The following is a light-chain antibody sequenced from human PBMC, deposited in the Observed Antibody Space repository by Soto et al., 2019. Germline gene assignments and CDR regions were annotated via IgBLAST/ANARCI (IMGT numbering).Light chain of an antibody. CDR3: CSYTSSSTPWV. V-gene: IGLV2-14*03. Sequence: QSALTQPASVSGSPGQSITISCTGTSSDVGGYNYVSWYQQHPGKAPELMIYDVSDRPSGVSNRFSASKSGNTAFLTISGLQAEDEADYYCCSYTSSSTPWVFGTGTKVTVL. J-gene: IGLJ1*01. CDR1: SSDVGGYNY. CDR2: DVS.